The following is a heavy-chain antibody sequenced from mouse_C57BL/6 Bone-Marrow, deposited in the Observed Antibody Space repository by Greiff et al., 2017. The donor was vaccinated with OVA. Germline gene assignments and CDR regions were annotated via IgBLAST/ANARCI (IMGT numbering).Heavy chain of an antibody. Sequence: VQLKESGEGLVKPGGSLKLSCAASGFTFSSYAMSWVRQTPEKRLEWVAYISSGGDYIYYADTVKGRFTISRDNARNTLYLQMSSLKSEDTAMYYCTRGHYYGSSYNAMDYWGQGTSVTVSS. J-gene: IGHJ4*01. CDR2: ISSGGDYI. D-gene: IGHD1-1*01. CDR3: TRGHYYGSSYNAMDY. CDR1: GFTFSSYA. V-gene: IGHV5-9-1*02.